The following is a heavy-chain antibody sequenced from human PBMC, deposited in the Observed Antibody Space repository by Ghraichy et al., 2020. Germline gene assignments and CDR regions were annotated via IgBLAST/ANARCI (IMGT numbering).Heavy chain of an antibody. V-gene: IGHV3-13*01. CDR2: IGTLGDT. CDR3: ARGLQGYCNFANCPFDQ. Sequence: GGSLRLSCVVSGFTFSNYDMHWVRQGTGIGLEWVSSIGTLGDTYYPGSVEGRFTISRENATDSLYLQMNSLRAGDTAVYYCARGLQGYCNFANCPFDQWGQGTLVTVSS. J-gene: IGHJ4*02. D-gene: IGHD2-15*01. CDR1: GFTFSNYD.